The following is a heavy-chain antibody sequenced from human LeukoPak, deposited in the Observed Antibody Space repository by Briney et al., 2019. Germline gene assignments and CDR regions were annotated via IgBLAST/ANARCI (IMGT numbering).Heavy chain of an antibody. V-gene: IGHV3-23*01. D-gene: IGHD3-22*01. CDR2: IIGGGLNT. CDR3: AKSLKSVVVFTPLDL. CDR1: GFTFRFTFTSYA. Sequence: GGSLRLSCAASGFTFRFTFTSYAMTWVRQAPGTGLQWVSSIIGGGLNTYYADSVKGRFTISRDNSNKTLYLHMNSLRPEDTAVYFCAKSLKSVVVFTPLDLWGQGTLVTVSS. J-gene: IGHJ4*02.